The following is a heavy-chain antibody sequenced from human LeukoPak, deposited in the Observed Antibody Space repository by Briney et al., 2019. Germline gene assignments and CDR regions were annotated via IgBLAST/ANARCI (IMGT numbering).Heavy chain of an antibody. Sequence: GGSLRLSCAASGFTFRSYSMNWVRQAPGKGLGWVSYISSSSSTIYYADSVKGRFTISRDNAKNSLYLQMNSLRAEDTAVYYCARSAITFGGVIAKGGVDYWGQGTLVTVSS. CDR1: GFTFRSYS. CDR3: ARSAITFGGVIAKGGVDY. D-gene: IGHD3-16*02. V-gene: IGHV3-48*01. CDR2: ISSSSSTI. J-gene: IGHJ4*02.